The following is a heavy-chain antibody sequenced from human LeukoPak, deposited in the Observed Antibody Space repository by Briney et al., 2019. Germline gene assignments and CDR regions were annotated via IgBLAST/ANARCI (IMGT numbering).Heavy chain of an antibody. J-gene: IGHJ4*02. CDR1: GFTFSSYA. CDR3: AREYYDILTGYYLLDY. Sequence: PGGSLRLSCAASGFTFSSYAMSWVRQAPGKGLEWIGYIYYSGSTNYNPSLKSRVTISVDTSKNQFSLKLSSVTAADTAVYYCAREYYDILTGYYLLDYWGQGTLVTVSS. D-gene: IGHD3-9*01. CDR2: IYYSGST. V-gene: IGHV4-59*01.